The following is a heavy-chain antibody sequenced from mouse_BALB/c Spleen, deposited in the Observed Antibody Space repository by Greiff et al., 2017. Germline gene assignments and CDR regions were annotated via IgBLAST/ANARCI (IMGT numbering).Heavy chain of an antibody. Sequence: VQLQQPGAELVKPGASVKLSCKASGYTFTSYWMHWVKQRPGQGLEWIGEINPSNGRTNYNEKLKSKATLTVDKSSSTAYMQLSSLTSEDSAVYYCARSLMITNAMDYWGQGTSVTVSS. D-gene: IGHD2-4*01. V-gene: IGHV1S81*02. CDR1: GYTFTSYW. J-gene: IGHJ4*01. CDR2: INPSNGRT. CDR3: ARSLMITNAMDY.